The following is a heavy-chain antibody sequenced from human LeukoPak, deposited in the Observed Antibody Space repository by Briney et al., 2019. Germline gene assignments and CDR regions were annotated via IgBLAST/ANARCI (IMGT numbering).Heavy chain of an antibody. CDR1: GGSISSSNW. J-gene: IGHJ5*02. Sequence: PSETLSLTRAVSGGSISSSNWWSWVRQPPGKGLEWIGEIYHSGSTNYNPSLKSRVTISVDTSKNQFSLKLSSVSAADTAVYYCAREATMVRGLSWFDPWGQGTLVTVSS. CDR3: AREATMVRGLSWFDP. V-gene: IGHV4-4*02. D-gene: IGHD3-10*01. CDR2: IYHSGST.